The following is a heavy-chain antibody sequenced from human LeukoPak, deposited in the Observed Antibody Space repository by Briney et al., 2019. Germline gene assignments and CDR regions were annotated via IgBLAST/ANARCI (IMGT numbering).Heavy chain of an antibody. Sequence: SETLSLTCTVSGGSVGSGSYYWSWIRQPPGKGLEWIGYIYYSGSTNYNPSLKSRVTISVDTSKNQFSLKLSSVTAADTAVYYCARDSEFVVDTAMVTYYYYYGMDVWGQGTTVTVSS. J-gene: IGHJ6*02. CDR3: ARDSEFVVDTAMVTYYYYYGMDV. CDR1: GGSVGSGSYY. D-gene: IGHD5-18*01. V-gene: IGHV4-61*01. CDR2: IYYSGST.